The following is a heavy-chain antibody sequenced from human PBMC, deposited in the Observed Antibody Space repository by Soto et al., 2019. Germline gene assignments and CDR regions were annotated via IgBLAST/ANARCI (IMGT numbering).Heavy chain of an antibody. CDR1: GDSISRGGYT. V-gene: IGHV4-30-2*01. J-gene: IGHJ6*02. D-gene: IGHD2-15*01. Sequence: QVHLQESGSGLVKPSETLSLTCSVSGDSISRGGYTWSWIRQPPGKGLEWIGYIYNGGSNFSNPSPKGRVAFSVEISKNQVSLTLTSVTTADTAVYSCAREASIREGGNLYHAMDVWCPGTAGTVS. CDR2: IYNGGSN. CDR3: AREASIREGGNLYHAMDV.